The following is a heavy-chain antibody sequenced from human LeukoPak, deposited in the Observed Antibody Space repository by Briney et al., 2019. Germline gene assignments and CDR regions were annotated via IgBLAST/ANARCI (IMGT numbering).Heavy chain of an antibody. CDR1: GGSISSYY. CDR3: AREWSIRGVNSYGMDV. V-gene: IGHV4-59*01. D-gene: IGHD3-10*01. Sequence: SETLSLTCTVSGGSISSYYWSWIRQPPGKGLEWIVYIYYSGSTNYNPSLKSRVTISVDTSKNQFSLKLSSVTAADTAVYYCAREWSIRGVNSYGMDVWGKGTTVTVSS. CDR2: IYYSGST. J-gene: IGHJ6*04.